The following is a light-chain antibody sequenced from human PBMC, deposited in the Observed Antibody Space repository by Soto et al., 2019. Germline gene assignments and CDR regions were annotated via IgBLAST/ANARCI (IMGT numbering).Light chain of an antibody. CDR1: QSISSW. CDR2: DAS. Sequence: DLPMTQSPSTLSASVGDRVTITCRASQSISSWLAGYQQKPGKAPKLLIYDASSWESGVPSRFSGSGSDTEFTLTINNLQPDDFATYHCQQYNRYSLTFGGGTKVEIK. V-gene: IGKV1-5*01. CDR3: QQYNRYSLT. J-gene: IGKJ4*01.